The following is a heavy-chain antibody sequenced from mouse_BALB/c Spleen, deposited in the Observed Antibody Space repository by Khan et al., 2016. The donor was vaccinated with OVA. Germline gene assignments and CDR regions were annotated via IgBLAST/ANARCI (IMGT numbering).Heavy chain of an antibody. D-gene: IGHD1-1*01. V-gene: IGHV5-6*01. CDR3: ASHFTRSFAY. Sequence: EVELVESGGDLVKPGGSLKLSCAASGFTFSSYSMSWVRQTPDKRLEWVASISSGGDYTYYPDIVKGRFIISRDTDKNTLYQENSSLKYEETAMDYCASHFTRSFAYWGQGTLVTVSA. CDR1: GFTFSSYS. CDR2: ISSGGDYT. J-gene: IGHJ3*01.